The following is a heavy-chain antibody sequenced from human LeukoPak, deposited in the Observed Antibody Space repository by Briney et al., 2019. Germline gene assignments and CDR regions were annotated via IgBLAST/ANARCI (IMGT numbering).Heavy chain of an antibody. CDR1: GFTFSSYS. V-gene: IGHV3-21*01. J-gene: IGHJ4*02. CDR3: ARVGRTYYYDSSGYSFFDY. D-gene: IGHD3-22*01. Sequence: GGSLRLSCAASGFTFSSYSMNWVRQAPGKGLEWVSSISSSSSYIYYADSVKGRFTISRDNAKNSLYLQMNSLRAEDTAVYYCARVGRTYYYDSSGYSFFDYWGQGTLVTVPS. CDR2: ISSSSSYI.